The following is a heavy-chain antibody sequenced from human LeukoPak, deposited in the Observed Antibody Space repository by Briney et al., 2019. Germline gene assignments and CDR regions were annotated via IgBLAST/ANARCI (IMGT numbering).Heavy chain of an antibody. D-gene: IGHD3-16*01. J-gene: IGHJ6*04. CDR1: GFTFSSYW. V-gene: IGHV3-7*01. Sequence: PGGSLRLSCAASGFTFSSYWKSWVRQAPGKGLEWVANINQDGSEKYYVDSVKGRFTISRDNAKNSLYLQMNTLRAEDTAVYHCARGGGGMDVWGKGTTVTVSS. CDR2: INQDGSEK. CDR3: ARGGGGMDV.